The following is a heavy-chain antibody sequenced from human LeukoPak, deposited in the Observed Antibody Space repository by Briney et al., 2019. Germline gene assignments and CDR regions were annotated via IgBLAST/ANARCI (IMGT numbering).Heavy chain of an antibody. CDR1: GFTFSSYS. J-gene: IGHJ3*02. Sequence: GGSLRLSCAASGFTFSSYSMNWVRQAPGKGLEWVSYISSSSSTIYYADSVKGRFTISRDNAKNSLYLQMNSLRDEDTAVYYCARALPSPLYSGSYADAFDIWGQGTMVTVSS. V-gene: IGHV3-48*02. CDR3: ARALPSPLYSGSYADAFDI. D-gene: IGHD1-26*01. CDR2: ISSSSSTI.